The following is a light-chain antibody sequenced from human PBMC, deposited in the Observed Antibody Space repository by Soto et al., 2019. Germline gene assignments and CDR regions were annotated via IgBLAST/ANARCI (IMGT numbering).Light chain of an antibody. CDR2: AAS. Sequence: DIQMTQSPSSLSASVGDRVTITCRASQGIRDYVAWYQQKPGKVPKLLIYAASTLQSGVPSRFSGSGSGTDFPLTISSLQPEDVATYYCQKYNSAPLIFGGGTKVDIK. V-gene: IGKV1-27*01. CDR1: QGIRDY. J-gene: IGKJ4*01. CDR3: QKYNSAPLI.